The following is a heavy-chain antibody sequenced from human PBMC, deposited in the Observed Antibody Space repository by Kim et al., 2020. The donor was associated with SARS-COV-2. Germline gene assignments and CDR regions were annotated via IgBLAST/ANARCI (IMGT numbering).Heavy chain of an antibody. D-gene: IGHD3-10*01. V-gene: IGHV3-20*04. CDR3: ARERALLWFGELLYRYYYGMDV. CDR1: GFTFDDYG. Sequence: WGSLRLSCAASGFTFDDYGMSWVRQAPGKGLEWVSGINWNGGSTGYADSVKGRFTISRDNAKNSLYLQMNSLRAEDTALYYCARERALLWFGELLYRYYYGMDVWGQGTTVTVSS. J-gene: IGHJ6*02. CDR2: INWNGGST.